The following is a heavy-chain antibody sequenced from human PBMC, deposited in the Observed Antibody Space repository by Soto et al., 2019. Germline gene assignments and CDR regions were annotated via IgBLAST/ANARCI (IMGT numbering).Heavy chain of an antibody. D-gene: IGHD2-15*01. J-gene: IGHJ4*02. CDR1: GFTFSSYA. V-gene: IGHV3-23*01. CDR3: ANQLYCSGGSCYSYYYFDY. CDR2: ISDSGGST. Sequence: GGSLRLSCAASGFTFSSYAMSWVRQAPGKGLGWVSAISDSGGSTYYADSVKGRFTISRDNSKNTLYLQMNSLRAEDTAVYYCANQLYCSGGSCYSYYYFDYWGQGTLVTVSS.